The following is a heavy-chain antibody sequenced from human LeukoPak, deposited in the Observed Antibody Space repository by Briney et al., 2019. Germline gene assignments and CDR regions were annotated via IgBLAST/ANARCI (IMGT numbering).Heavy chain of an antibody. CDR1: GGSISSGSYY. J-gene: IGHJ4*02. Sequence: SETLSLTCTVSGGSISSGSYYWSWIRQPAGKGLEWIGRIYTSGSTNYNPSLKSRVTMSVDTSKNQFSLKLSSVTAADTAVYYCARDLMHYYDSSGYSLGYWGQGTLVTVSS. CDR2: IYTSGST. V-gene: IGHV4-61*02. D-gene: IGHD3-22*01. CDR3: ARDLMHYYDSSGYSLGY.